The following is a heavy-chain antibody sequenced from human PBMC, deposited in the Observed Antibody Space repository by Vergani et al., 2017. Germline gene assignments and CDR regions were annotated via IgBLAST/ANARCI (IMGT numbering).Heavy chain of an antibody. CDR1: GFTFSTFN. CDR2: ISSDGKST. Sequence: EVQLLESGGGLVQPGGSIRLSCFGSGFTFSTFNMHWVRQIPGKGLEYISGISSDGKSTSYAKSVKGRFIVTRDNSKNSLHLQMGNLRVEDTGIYYCSKDEQYTAPWERGYFHVLDVWGQGTTVSVSS. D-gene: IGHD1-26*01. CDR3: SKDEQYTAPWERGYFHVLDV. J-gene: IGHJ6*02. V-gene: IGHV3-64*01.